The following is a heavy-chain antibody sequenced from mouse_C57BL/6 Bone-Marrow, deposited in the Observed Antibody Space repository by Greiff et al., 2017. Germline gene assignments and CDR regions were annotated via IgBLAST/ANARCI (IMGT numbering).Heavy chain of an antibody. D-gene: IGHD1-1*01. CDR1: GFNIKDYS. CDR3: TFITTADY. V-gene: IGHV14-1*01. CDR2: IDPEDGDT. Sequence: DVQLQASGAELVRPGASVKLSCTASGFNIKDYSMHWVKQKPEQSLEWIGRIDPEDGDTEYAPKFQGKATMTADTSSNPAYLQLSSLTSEDTAVYYCTFITTADYWGQGNTLTVSS. J-gene: IGHJ2*01.